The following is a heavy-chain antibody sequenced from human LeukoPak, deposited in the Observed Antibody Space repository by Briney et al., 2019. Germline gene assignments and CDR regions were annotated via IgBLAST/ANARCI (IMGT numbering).Heavy chain of an antibody. Sequence: GGTLRLSCAASGFDLTTYAMTWVRQAPAKGLEWVSSIRIGGGGTYYADSVKGRFTISRDNSENTLHLQMNNLRVEDTARYFCARCMVLSQGWCNWFDPWGQGTLVTFSP. D-gene: IGHD6-13*01. CDR3: ARCMVLSQGWCNWFDP. CDR1: GFDLTTYA. V-gene: IGHV3-23*01. CDR2: IRIGGGGT. J-gene: IGHJ5*02.